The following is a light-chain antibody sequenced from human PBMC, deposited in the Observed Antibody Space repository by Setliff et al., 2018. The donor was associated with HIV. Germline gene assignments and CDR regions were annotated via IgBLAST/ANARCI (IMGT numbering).Light chain of an antibody. V-gene: IGLV2-23*02. J-gene: IGLJ1*01. CDR3: CSFAPNSTFV. CDR2: EVT. CDR1: SSDVGTYNL. Sequence: QSALTQPASVSGSPGQSIIISCTGTSSDVGTYNLVSWYQQHPGKAPKLIISEVTKRPSGVSNRFSGSKSGNTASLTISGLQAEDEADYYCCSFAPNSTFVFGSGTKGTVL.